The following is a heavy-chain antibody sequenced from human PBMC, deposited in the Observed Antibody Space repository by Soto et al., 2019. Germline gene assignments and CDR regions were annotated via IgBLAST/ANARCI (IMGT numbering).Heavy chain of an antibody. Sequence: GGSLRLSCAASGFTFSSYAMSWVRQAPGKGLEWVSAISGSGGSTYYADSVKGRFTISRDNSKNTLYLQMNSLRAEDTAVYYCAKVSVRTERPAAGFQLDYWGQGTLVTVSS. CDR1: GFTFSSYA. CDR2: ISGSGGST. V-gene: IGHV3-23*01. D-gene: IGHD6-13*01. J-gene: IGHJ4*02. CDR3: AKVSVRTERPAAGFQLDY.